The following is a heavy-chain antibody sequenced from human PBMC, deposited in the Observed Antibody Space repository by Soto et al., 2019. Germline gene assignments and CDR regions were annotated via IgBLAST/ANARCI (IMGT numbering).Heavy chain of an antibody. CDR3: ARLVYDSSGYRPG. CDR1: GDTISTGGYS. V-gene: IGHV4-30-2*01. D-gene: IGHD3-22*01. Sequence: SETLSLTCGVSGDTISTGGYSWAWIRQPPGKALEWIGHTYHSGNPYYNPSLKSRVIISVDRSKNQFSLKVSSVTAADTAVYYCARLVYDSSGYRPGWGQGTLVTVS. CDR2: TYHSGNP. J-gene: IGHJ4*02.